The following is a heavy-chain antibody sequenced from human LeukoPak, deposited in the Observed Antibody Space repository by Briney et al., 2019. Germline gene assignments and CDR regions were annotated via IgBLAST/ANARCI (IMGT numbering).Heavy chain of an antibody. CDR2: IYSDGST. CDR3: AREESYDTDY. V-gene: IGHV3-53*01. J-gene: IGHJ4*02. CDR1: GFTVSSNY. Sequence: GGSLRLSCAASGFTVSSNYMSWVRQAPGKGLEWVSVIYSDGSTYFADSVKGRFTISRHNSRNTLYLQMNSLRAEDTAVYYCAREESYDTDYWGQGTLVTVSS. D-gene: IGHD5-18*01.